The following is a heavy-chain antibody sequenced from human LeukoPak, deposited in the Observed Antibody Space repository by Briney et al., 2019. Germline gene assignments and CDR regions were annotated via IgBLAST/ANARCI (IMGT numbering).Heavy chain of an antibody. CDR2: ISGSGGST. J-gene: IGHJ3*02. CDR1: GFTFSSYV. CDR3: ARLLGYCSSTSCYAHAFDI. D-gene: IGHD2-2*01. V-gene: IGHV3-23*01. Sequence: PGGSLRLSCAASGFTFSSYVMSWVRQAPGKGLEWVSAISGSGGSTYYADSVKGRFTISRDNSKNTLYLQMNSLGAEDTAVYYCARLLGYCSSTSCYAHAFDIWGQGTMVTVSS.